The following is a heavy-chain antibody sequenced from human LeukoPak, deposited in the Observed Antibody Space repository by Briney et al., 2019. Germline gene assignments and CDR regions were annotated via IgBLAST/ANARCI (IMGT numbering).Heavy chain of an antibody. J-gene: IGHJ3*02. D-gene: IGHD4-17*01. CDR2: IYYSGST. V-gene: IGHV4-59*01. Sequence: SETLSLTCTVSGGSISSYYWSWIRQPPGKGLEWIGYIYYSGSTNYNPSLKSRVTISVDTSKNQFSLKLSSVTAADTAVYYCARDSRVYGDYHAFDIWGQGTMVTVSS. CDR1: GGSISSYY. CDR3: ARDSRVYGDYHAFDI.